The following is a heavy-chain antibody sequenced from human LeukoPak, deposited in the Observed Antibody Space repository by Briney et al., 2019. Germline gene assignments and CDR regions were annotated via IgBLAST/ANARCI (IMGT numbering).Heavy chain of an antibody. V-gene: IGHV1-69*13. CDR3: AREDTAMVIGYYYYYYGMDV. D-gene: IGHD5-18*01. CDR2: IIPIFGTA. Sequence: SVQVSCQASGGTFSSYAISWVRQAPGQGLEWMGGIIPIFGTANYAQKFQGRVTITADESTSTAYMELSSLRSEDTAVYYCAREDTAMVIGYYYYYYGMDVWGQGTTVTVSS. J-gene: IGHJ6*02. CDR1: GGTFSSYA.